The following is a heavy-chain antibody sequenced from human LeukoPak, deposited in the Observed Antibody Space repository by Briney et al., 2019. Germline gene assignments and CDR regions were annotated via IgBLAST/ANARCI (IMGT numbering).Heavy chain of an antibody. J-gene: IGHJ6*03. V-gene: IGHV3-48*01. CDR1: GFTFSTYT. D-gene: IGHD1-26*01. Sequence: GGSLRLSCVVSGFTFSTYTMNWVRQAPGKGLEWVSYISTTSETIHYADSVKGRFTISRDNAKNSLYLQLNSLRADDTAMYYCARDPYSGGYGDYYYYYMDLWGQGTTVTISS. CDR2: ISTTSETI. CDR3: ARDPYSGGYGDYYYYYMDL.